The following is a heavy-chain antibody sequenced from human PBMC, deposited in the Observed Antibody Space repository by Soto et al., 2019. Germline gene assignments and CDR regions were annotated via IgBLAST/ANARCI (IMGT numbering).Heavy chain of an antibody. Sequence: EVQLVESGGGLVQPGGSLRLSCAASGFTFSSYSMNWVRQAPGKGLEWVSYISSSSSTIYYADSVKGRFTISRDNAKNSLYLQMNSLRDEDTAVYYCARAYGDYEGGWYFDLWGRGTLVTVSS. J-gene: IGHJ2*01. D-gene: IGHD4-17*01. V-gene: IGHV3-48*02. CDR3: ARAYGDYEGGWYFDL. CDR2: ISSSSSTI. CDR1: GFTFSSYS.